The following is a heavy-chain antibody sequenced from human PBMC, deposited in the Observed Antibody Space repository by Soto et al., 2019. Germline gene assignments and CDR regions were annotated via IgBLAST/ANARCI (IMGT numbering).Heavy chain of an antibody. CDR2: LSGSGGST. CDR1: GFGFSSYA. D-gene: IGHD1-26*01. CDR3: AKDRSIVGAPGAFDI. V-gene: IGHV3-23*01. J-gene: IGHJ3*02. Sequence: GGSLRLSCAASGFGFSSYAMSWVRQAPGKGLECCSSLSGSGGSTYYAESVKGRFTISRDNSKNTLYLQMNSLRAEDTAVYYCAKDRSIVGAPGAFDIWGQGTMVTVSS.